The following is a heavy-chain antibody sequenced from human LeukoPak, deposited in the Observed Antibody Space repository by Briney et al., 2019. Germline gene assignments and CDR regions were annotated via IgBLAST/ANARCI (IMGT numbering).Heavy chain of an antibody. J-gene: IGHJ3*01. V-gene: IGHV1-2*02. CDR1: GYTFTANH. CDR2: INPNNDGT. CDR3: ARGAGPKAFDV. Sequence: EASVKVSFKASGYTFTANHLHWVRQPPGQGLEWMGWINPNNDGTSFAQNFQGRLTLTRDTSISTAYMELSTLRSDDTAVYYCARGAGPKAFDVWGQGTMVTVST.